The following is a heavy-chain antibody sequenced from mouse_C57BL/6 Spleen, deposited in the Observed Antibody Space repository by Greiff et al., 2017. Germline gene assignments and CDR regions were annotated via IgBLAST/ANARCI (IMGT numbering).Heavy chain of an antibody. CDR3: ARMDYSNYVGGFWYFDV. CDR2: IWWDDDT. J-gene: IGHJ1*03. D-gene: IGHD2-5*01. Sequence: QVTLKESGPGILQPSQTLSLTCSFSGFSLSTFGMGVGWIRQPSGKGLEWLAHIWWDDDTYYNPALKSRLTISKDTAKNQVFLKIANVDTADTAAYCCARMDYSNYVGGFWYFDVWGTGTTVTVSS. CDR1: GFSLSTFGMG. V-gene: IGHV8-8*01.